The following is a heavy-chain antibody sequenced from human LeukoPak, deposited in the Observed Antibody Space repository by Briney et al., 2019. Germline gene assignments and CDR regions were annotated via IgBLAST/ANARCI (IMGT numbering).Heavy chain of an antibody. CDR2: ISYSGST. CDR1: GGSFRSYY. Sequence: SETLSLTCTVSGGSFRSYYWTWIRQPPGKGLEWIAFISYSGSTNVNPSLKSRVTTSVDTSKNQFSLKLSSVTAADTAVYYCARTPGVGSGSYWFDPWGQGTLVTVSS. D-gene: IGHD6-19*01. V-gene: IGHV4-59*01. CDR3: ARTPGVGSGSYWFDP. J-gene: IGHJ5*02.